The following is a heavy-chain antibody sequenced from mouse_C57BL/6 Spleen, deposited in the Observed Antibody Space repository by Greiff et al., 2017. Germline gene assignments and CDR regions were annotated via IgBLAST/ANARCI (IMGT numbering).Heavy chain of an antibody. V-gene: IGHV1-4*01. Sequence: VMLVESGAELARPGASVKMSCKASGHTFTSYTMHWVKQRPGQGLEWIGYINPSSGYTKYNQKFKDKATLTADKSSSTAYMQLSSLTSEDSAVYYCAEGDYDYFDYWGQGTTLTVSS. CDR3: AEGDYDYFDY. D-gene: IGHD2-4*01. J-gene: IGHJ2*01. CDR2: INPSSGYT. CDR1: GHTFTSYT.